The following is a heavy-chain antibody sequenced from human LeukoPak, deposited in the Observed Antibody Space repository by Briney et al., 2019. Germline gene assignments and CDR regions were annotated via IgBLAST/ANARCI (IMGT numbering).Heavy chain of an antibody. CDR3: ARASMLRGVIITGLDC. D-gene: IGHD3-10*01. V-gene: IGHV3-30*04. J-gene: IGHJ4*02. CDR1: GFIFSDYA. CDR2: ILYDGRTK. Sequence: GGSLRLSCAASGFIFSDYAMHWVRQAPGKGLEWVAVILYDGRTKYYADSVKGRLTLSRDNSKNTLHLQMNSLRAEDTAVYYCARASMLRGVIITGLDCWGQGTLVTVSS.